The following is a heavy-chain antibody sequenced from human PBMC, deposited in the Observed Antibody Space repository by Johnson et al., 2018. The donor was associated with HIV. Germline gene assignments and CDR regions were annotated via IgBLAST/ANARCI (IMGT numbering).Heavy chain of an antibody. V-gene: IGHV3-30*18. D-gene: IGHD1-14*01. CDR1: GLSFSNFG. CDR2: ISFDGNLK. J-gene: IGHJ3*02. Sequence: VQLVESGGGVVQPGKSLTLSCVGSGLSFSNFGIHWVRQAPGKGPEWVAVISFDGNLKKYADSVKGRFTISRDNSKNTLYLQMNSLRAEDTAVYYCANIPYRSSPHAFDIWGQGKMVTVSS. CDR3: ANIPYRSSPHAFDI.